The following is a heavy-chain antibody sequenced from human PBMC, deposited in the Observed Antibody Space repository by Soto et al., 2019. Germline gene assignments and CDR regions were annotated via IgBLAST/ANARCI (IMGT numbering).Heavy chain of an antibody. CDR3: ARDRGCSGGSCYSGYYYYGMDV. J-gene: IGHJ6*02. D-gene: IGHD2-15*01. Sequence: ASVKVSFKASGYTFTGYYMHWVRQAPGQGLEWMGWINPNSGGTNYAQKFQGWVTMTRDTSISTAYMELSRLRSGDTAVYYCARDRGCSGGSCYSGYYYYGMDVWGQGTTVTVSS. CDR1: GYTFTGYY. V-gene: IGHV1-2*04. CDR2: INPNSGGT.